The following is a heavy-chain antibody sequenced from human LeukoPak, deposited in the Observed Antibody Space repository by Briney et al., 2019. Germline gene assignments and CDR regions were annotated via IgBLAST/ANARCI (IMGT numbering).Heavy chain of an antibody. CDR3: ARDVPHYFGSGSYSSDY. V-gene: IGHV4-38-2*02. CDR1: AYSISSNYY. D-gene: IGHD3-10*01. CDR2: ITQSGST. Sequence: SETLSLTCAVSAYSISSNYYWGWSRQPPGKGLEWIGRITQSGSTYYSLSLGSRVTISIDTSKYQFSLNLSSVTPADTAVYYCARDVPHYFGSGSYSSDYWGQGTLVTVSS. J-gene: IGHJ4*02.